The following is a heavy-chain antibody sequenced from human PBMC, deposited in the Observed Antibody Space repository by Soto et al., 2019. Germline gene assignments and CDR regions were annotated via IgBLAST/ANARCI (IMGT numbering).Heavy chain of an antibody. V-gene: IGHV4-31*03. CDR3: ARAWSGYYSSSFYYFDY. D-gene: IGHD3-3*01. CDR1: GGSVSTGGLY. CDR2: IYYSGTT. J-gene: IGHJ4*02. Sequence: PSETLSLTCTVSGGSVSTGGLYWSWIRQFPGKGLEWIAYIYYSGTTHYNPSLKSRVIIFLDTSKNQFSLKLSSVTAADTAVYYCARAWSGYYSSSFYYFDYWGQGTLVT.